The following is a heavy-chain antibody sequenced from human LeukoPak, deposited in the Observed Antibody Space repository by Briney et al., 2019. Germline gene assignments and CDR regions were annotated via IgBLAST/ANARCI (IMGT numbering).Heavy chain of an antibody. V-gene: IGHV4-4*07. CDR3: ARDESSRDDSGGFHY. CDR2: VHFSGST. CDR1: GASVTSHH. J-gene: IGHJ4*02. D-gene: IGHD2-15*01. Sequence: SETLSLTCAVSGASVTSHHWAWIRQPARKRLESVGRVHFSGSTNYNPSLRSRVAISLDKSKNELSLTLKSVSAADTAVYYCARDESSRDDSGGFHYWGRGVLVTVSS.